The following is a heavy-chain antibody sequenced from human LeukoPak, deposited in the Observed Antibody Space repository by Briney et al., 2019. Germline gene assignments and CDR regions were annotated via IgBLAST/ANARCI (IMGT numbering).Heavy chain of an antibody. D-gene: IGHD3-3*01. CDR2: VSSSSSTI. V-gene: IGHV3-48*01. J-gene: IGHJ6*02. CDR3: ARVKGTNDFWSGYPIFYYYGMDV. CDR1: GFTFSSYS. Sequence: GGSLRLSCAASGFTFSSYSMNWVRQAPGKGLEWVSYVSSSSSTIYYADSVKGRFTISRDNAKNSLYLQMNSLRAEDTAVYYCARVKGTNDFWSGYPIFYYYGMDVWGQGTTVTVSS.